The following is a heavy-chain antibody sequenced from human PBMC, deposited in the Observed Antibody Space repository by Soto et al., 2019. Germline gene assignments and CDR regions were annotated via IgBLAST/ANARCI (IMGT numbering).Heavy chain of an antibody. J-gene: IGHJ5*02. Sequence: PSETLSLTCAVSGGSINSSSYYWGWIRQPPGKGLEWIGSIYYSGSTYYSPSLKSRVTISVDTSKNQFSLKLSSVTAADTAVYFCARQVPAAIRLGWFDPWGQGTLVTVSS. CDR2: IYYSGST. D-gene: IGHD2-2*02. CDR3: ARQVPAAIRLGWFDP. CDR1: GGSINSSSYY. V-gene: IGHV4-39*01.